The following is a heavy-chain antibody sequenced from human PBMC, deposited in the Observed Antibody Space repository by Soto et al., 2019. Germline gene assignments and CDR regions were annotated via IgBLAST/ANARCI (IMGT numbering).Heavy chain of an antibody. Sequence: GGSPISSCSASGFIFSNNAMSWVRQAPGKGLEWVSSISGVSGSTFYADSVKGRFTISRDNSKNTLYLQMNSLRAEDTALYYCAKNSGYYYDAFDIWGQGTMVTVSS. CDR2: ISGVSGST. J-gene: IGHJ3*02. CDR3: AKNSGYYYDAFDI. V-gene: IGHV3-23*01. CDR1: GFIFSNNA. D-gene: IGHD3-22*01.